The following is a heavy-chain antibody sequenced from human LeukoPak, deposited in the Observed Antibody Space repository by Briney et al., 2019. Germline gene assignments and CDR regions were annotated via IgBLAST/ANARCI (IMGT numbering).Heavy chain of an antibody. Sequence: SETLSLTCTVSGGSISSGGYYWSWIRQHPGKGLEWIGYIYYSGSTYYNPPLKSRVTISVDTSKNQFSLKLSSVTAADTAVYYCARDRDYYDSSGYTQWGQGTLVTVSS. D-gene: IGHD3-22*01. V-gene: IGHV4-31*03. CDR3: ARDRDYYDSSGYTQ. J-gene: IGHJ4*02. CDR2: IYYSGST. CDR1: GGSISSGGYY.